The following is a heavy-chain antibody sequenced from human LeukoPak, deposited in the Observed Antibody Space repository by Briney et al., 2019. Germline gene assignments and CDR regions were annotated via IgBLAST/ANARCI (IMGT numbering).Heavy chain of an antibody. V-gene: IGHV1-8*01. CDR3: TRGSLSGSSRDY. CDR2: MNPNTGDT. Sequence: ASVRVSCKASGYTFTGYDINWVRQSTGQGLEWMGWMNPNTGDTGYAQKFQGRVTMTRNSSIDTAYMELSGLRSEDTAVYYCTRGSLSGSSRDYWGQGTLLTVSS. D-gene: IGHD1-26*01. CDR1: GYTFTGYD. J-gene: IGHJ4*02.